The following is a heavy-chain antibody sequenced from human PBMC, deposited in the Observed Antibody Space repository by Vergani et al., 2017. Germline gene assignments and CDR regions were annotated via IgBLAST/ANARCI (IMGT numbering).Heavy chain of an antibody. V-gene: IGHV1-8*01. CDR1: GYLFTSYD. D-gene: IGHD1-26*01. J-gene: IGHJ5*02. CDR3: ARGRSELLNGDNWFDP. CDR2: VNPNSGNS. Sequence: QVQLVQSGAEVTTPGASVKVSCMASGYLFTSYDIHCVRHATGQGLEWMGWVNPNSGNSGYAQKFQGRVTMTRNTAISTYYMELSRLRSEDTAVYYCARGRSELLNGDNWFDPWGQGTLVTVSS.